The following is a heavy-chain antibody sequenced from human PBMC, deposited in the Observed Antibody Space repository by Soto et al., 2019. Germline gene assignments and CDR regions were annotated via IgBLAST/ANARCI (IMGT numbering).Heavy chain of an antibody. CDR1: GFSFTSYT. V-gene: IGHV3-21*06. CDR2: ISAGGRSI. J-gene: IGHJ3*02. D-gene: IGHD3-10*01. CDR3: ARSTPGNPFDI. Sequence: EVQLVESGGGLVKPEGSLRVSCAASGFSFTSYTMNWVRQTPGKGLKWVASISAGGRSIYYADSLKGRSTVSRDNAKSSLSLQMNSLRGVDTVVYYCARSTPGNPFDIWGQGTMVTVSA.